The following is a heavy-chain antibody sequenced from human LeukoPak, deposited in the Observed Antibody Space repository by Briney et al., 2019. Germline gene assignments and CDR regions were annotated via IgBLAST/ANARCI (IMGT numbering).Heavy chain of an antibody. Sequence: TGGSLRLSCAASGFTFSSYAMSWVRQAPGKGLEWVSAISGSGGSTYYADSVKGRFTISRDNSKNTLYLQMNSLRAEDTAVYYCAKEPYYDSSGYYSKRPHYFDYWGQGTLVTVSS. V-gene: IGHV3-23*01. D-gene: IGHD3-22*01. CDR1: GFTFSSYA. CDR2: ISGSGGST. J-gene: IGHJ4*02. CDR3: AKEPYYDSSGYYSKRPHYFDY.